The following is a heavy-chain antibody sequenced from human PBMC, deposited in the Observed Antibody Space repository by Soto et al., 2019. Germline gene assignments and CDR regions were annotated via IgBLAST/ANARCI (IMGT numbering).Heavy chain of an antibody. CDR3: ARVYCGSIGCHNWFDP. Sequence: SETLSLTCAVYGGSFSGYYWSWIRQPPGKGLEWIGEINQSGSANYNPSLKSRVTISVDTSKNQFSLKLSSVTAADTAVYYCARVYCGSIGCHNWFDPWGQGTLVTVSS. CDR1: GGSFSGYY. D-gene: IGHD2-2*01. J-gene: IGHJ5*02. V-gene: IGHV4-34*01. CDR2: INQSGSA.